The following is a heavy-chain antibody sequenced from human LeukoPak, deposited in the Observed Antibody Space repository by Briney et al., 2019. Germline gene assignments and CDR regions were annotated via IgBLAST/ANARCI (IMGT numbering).Heavy chain of an antibody. CDR1: GFIFSDFY. D-gene: IGHD6-6*01. V-gene: IGHV3-11*06. Sequence: GGSLRLSCAASGFIFSDFYMSWVRQAAGKGLEYIAYISPSSHDIIYADSVKGRFTISRDNAKNSPYLQMNSLRAEDTAVYYCAKTARVPDYWGQGTQVTVSS. CDR3: AKTARVPDY. CDR2: ISPSSHDI. J-gene: IGHJ4*02.